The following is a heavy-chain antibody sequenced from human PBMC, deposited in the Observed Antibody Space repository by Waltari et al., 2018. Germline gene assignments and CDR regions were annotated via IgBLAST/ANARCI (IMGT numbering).Heavy chain of an antibody. CDR2: INAGNGNT. V-gene: IGHV1-3*01. CDR3: ARQSSQSLDY. Sequence: QVQLVQSGAEVKKPGASVKVSCKASGYTFTSYAMHWVRQAPGQRLEWMGWINAGNGNTKYSQKFQGRVTISVDKSVSTAYLQWSSLKASDTAMYYCARQSSQSLDYWGQGTLVTVSS. J-gene: IGHJ4*02. CDR1: GYTFTSYA. D-gene: IGHD6-6*01.